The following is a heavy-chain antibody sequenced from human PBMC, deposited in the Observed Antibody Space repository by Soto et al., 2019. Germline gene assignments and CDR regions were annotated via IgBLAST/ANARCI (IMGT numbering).Heavy chain of an antibody. CDR1: GGTFSSYS. D-gene: IGHD1-26*01. V-gene: IGHV1-69*01. J-gene: IGHJ4*02. CDR3: ARDGGRHSGGIDY. CDR2: IIPIFGTA. Sequence: QVQLVQSGAEVKKHGSSVKVSCKASGGTFSSYSINWVRQAPGQGLEWMGEIIPIFGTANYAQKFQGRVTITADESTSTAYMELSSLRSEDTAVYYCARDGGRHSGGIDYWGQGTLVTGSS.